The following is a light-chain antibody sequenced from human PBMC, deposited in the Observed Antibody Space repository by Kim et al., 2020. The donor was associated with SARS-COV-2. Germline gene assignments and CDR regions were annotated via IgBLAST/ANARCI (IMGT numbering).Light chain of an antibody. CDR2: GAS. CDR1: QSISSGY. CDR3: QHYGSSPPVT. J-gene: IGKJ4*01. Sequence: EIVLTQSPGTLSLSPGERATLSCRASQSISSGYLAWFQHKPGQAPRLLVYGASRRATGIPDRFSGSGSGTDFTLTINRLEAEDFAVYYCQHYGSSPPVTFGGGTKVDIK. V-gene: IGKV3-20*01.